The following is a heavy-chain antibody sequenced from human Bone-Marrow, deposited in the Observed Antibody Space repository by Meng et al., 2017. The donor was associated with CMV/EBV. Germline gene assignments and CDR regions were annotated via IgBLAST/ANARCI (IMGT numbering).Heavy chain of an antibody. CDR2: IRSQAYGGTT. D-gene: IGHD3-3*01. Sequence: GESRKISCTASGFTFGDYAMSWVRQAPGKGLEWVGFIRSQAYGGTTEYAASVKGRFTISRDDSKSIAYLQMNSLKTEHTAVYYCTTFWRGYYFDAFAIWGQGTRVTFAS. CDR3: TTFWRGYYFDAFAI. V-gene: IGHV3-49*04. CDR1: GFTFGDYA. J-gene: IGHJ3*02.